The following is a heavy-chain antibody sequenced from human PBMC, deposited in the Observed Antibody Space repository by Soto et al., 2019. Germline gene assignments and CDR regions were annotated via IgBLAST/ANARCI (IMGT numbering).Heavy chain of an antibody. J-gene: IGHJ1*01. D-gene: IGHD2-15*01. V-gene: IGHV4-34*08. CDR2: INHRGGT. CDR1: GGMLRPYY. Sequence: SEKLPLTSAVYGGMLRPYYWSGFRQLPGKGLEWIGEINHRGGTSYNPSLKRRVTISVDTSKSQFSLKLTSVTAADRAVYYCARCIGDTVDRCSFFEY. CDR3: ARCIGDTVDRCSFFEY.